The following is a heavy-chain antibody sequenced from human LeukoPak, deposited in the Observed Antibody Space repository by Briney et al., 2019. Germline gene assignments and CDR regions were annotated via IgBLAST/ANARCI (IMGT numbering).Heavy chain of an antibody. J-gene: IGHJ6*02. CDR1: GGSVSSGSYY. D-gene: IGHD4/OR15-4a*01. V-gene: IGHV4-61*01. CDR3: ARGGARLYGMDV. Sequence: PSETQPLTCTVSGGSVSSGSYYWSWIRQPPGKGLEWIGYIYYSGSTNYNPSLKSRVTISEDTSKNQFSLKLTSVTAADTAVYYCARGGARLYGMDVWGQGTTVTVSS. CDR2: IYYSGST.